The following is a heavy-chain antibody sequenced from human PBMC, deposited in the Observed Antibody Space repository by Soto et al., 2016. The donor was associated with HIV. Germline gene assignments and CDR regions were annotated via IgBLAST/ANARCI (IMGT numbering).Heavy chain of an antibody. Sequence: EVQLVESGGGLVQPGGSLRLSCAASGFTFTRYWMSWVRQAPGKGLEWVANVKQDGSEKYYVDSVKGRFTISRDNAKNSLYLQMNSLRAEDTAVYYCARDYPTAGYYDAWGQGPWSPSPQ. CDR3: ARDYPTAGYYDA. CDR1: GFTFTRYW. D-gene: IGHD2-21*02. CDR2: VKQDGSEK. J-gene: IGHJ4*03. V-gene: IGHV3-7*04.